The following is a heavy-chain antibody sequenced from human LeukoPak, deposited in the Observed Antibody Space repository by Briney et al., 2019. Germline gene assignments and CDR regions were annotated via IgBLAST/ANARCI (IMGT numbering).Heavy chain of an antibody. Sequence: EASVKVSCKASGYTFTVYYMHWVRQAPGQGREWMGWINPNSGGTNYAQKFQGRVTMTRDTSISTAYMELSRLRSDDTAVYYCARDNYYGSGSYYNNWFDPWGQGTLGTVS. CDR2: INPNSGGT. D-gene: IGHD3-10*01. CDR3: ARDNYYGSGSYYNNWFDP. J-gene: IGHJ5*02. V-gene: IGHV1-2*02. CDR1: GYTFTVYY.